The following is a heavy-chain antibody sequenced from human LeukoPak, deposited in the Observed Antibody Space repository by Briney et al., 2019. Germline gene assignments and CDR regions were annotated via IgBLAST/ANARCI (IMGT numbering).Heavy chain of an antibody. V-gene: IGHV4-34*01. D-gene: IGHD6-19*01. Sequence: SETLSLTCAVYGESFSGYYWSWIRQPPGKGLEWIGEINHSGSTNYNPSLKSRVTISVDTSKNQFSLKLSSVTAADTAVYYCARAFGSGWYEGADYWGQGTLVTVSS. J-gene: IGHJ4*02. CDR1: GESFSGYY. CDR3: ARAFGSGWYEGADY. CDR2: INHSGST.